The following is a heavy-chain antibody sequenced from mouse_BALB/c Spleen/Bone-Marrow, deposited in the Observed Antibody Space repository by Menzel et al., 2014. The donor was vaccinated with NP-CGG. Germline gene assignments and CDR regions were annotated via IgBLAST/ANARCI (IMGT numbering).Heavy chain of an antibody. Sequence: VMLVESGPGLVAPSQSLSTTCTVFGFSLASYGVHWVRQPPGKGLEWLGVIWAGGSTNYNSALMSRLSISKDNSKSQVFLKMNSLQTDDTAMYYCARESTMITSMDYWGQGTSVTVSS. CDR1: GFSLASYG. D-gene: IGHD2-4*01. CDR3: ARESTMITSMDY. CDR2: IWAGGST. V-gene: IGHV2-9*02. J-gene: IGHJ4*01.